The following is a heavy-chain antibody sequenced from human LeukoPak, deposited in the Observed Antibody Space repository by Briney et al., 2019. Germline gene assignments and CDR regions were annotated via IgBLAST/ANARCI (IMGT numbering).Heavy chain of an antibody. Sequence: GGSLRLSCAASGFTVSSNYMSWVRQAPGKGLEWVSVIYSGGSTYYADSVKGRFTISRDNSKNTLYLQMNSLRAEDTAVYYCAKLRYCSSTSCCTPVYFDYWGQGTLVTVSS. CDR3: AKLRYCSSTSCCTPVYFDY. J-gene: IGHJ4*02. D-gene: IGHD2-2*02. CDR2: IYSGGST. V-gene: IGHV3-66*01. CDR1: GFTVSSNY.